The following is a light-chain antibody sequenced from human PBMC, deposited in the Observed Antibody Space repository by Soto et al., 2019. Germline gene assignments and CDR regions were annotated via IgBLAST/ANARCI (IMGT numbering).Light chain of an antibody. V-gene: IGLV2-14*01. CDR3: SSYTTSSTYV. J-gene: IGLJ1*01. CDR1: CSDIGAYDY. Sequence: QSALTQPASLSGSPGQSITISCTGTCSDIGAYDYVSWFQQHPGKAPKLMISEVNNRPSGISNRFSGSKSGNAASLTISGLQAEDEADYYCSSYTTSSTYVFGTGTKLTVL. CDR2: EVN.